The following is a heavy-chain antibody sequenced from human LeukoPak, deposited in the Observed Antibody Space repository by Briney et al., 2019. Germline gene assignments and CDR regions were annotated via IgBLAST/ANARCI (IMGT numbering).Heavy chain of an antibody. CDR2: IIPIFGTA. CDR3: ARDTAIYGMDV. J-gene: IGHJ6*02. D-gene: IGHD5-18*01. Sequence: ASVKVSCKASGYTFTSYYMHWVRQAPGQGLEWMGGIIPIFGTANYAQKFQGRVTITADESTSTAYMELSSLRSEDTAVYYCARDTAIYGMDVWGQGTTVTVSS. V-gene: IGHV1-69*13. CDR1: GYTFTSYY.